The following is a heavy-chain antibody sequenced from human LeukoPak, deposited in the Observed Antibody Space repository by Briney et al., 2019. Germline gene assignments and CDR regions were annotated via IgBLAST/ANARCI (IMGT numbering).Heavy chain of an antibody. V-gene: IGHV1-69*05. D-gene: IGHD5-24*01. CDR3: ARDKSAGRDGYNYYYMDV. CDR2: IIPIFGTA. CDR1: GGTFSSYA. Sequence: GSSVKVSCKASGGTFSSYAISWVRQAPGQGLEWMGGIIPIFGTANHAQKFQGRVTITTDESTSTAYMELSSLRSEDTAVYYCARDKSAGRDGYNYYYMDVWGKGTTVTVSS. J-gene: IGHJ6*03.